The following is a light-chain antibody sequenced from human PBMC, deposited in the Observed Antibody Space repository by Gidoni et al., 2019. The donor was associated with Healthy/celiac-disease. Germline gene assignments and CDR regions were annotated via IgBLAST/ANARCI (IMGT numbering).Light chain of an antibody. J-gene: IGKJ5*01. CDR2: GAS. CDR1: QSVSSN. V-gene: IGKV3-15*01. Sequence: EIVMTQSPATLSVSPGERATLSCRARQSVSSNLARYQQKPGQAPRLLIYGASTRATGIPARFSGSGSGTEFTLTISSLQSEDFAVYYCQQYNNWPPAITFGQGTRLEIK. CDR3: QQYNNWPPAIT.